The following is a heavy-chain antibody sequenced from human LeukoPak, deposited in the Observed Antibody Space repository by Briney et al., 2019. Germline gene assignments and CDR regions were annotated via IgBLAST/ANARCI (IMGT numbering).Heavy chain of an antibody. V-gene: IGHV3-23*01. CDR1: GFTFSSYA. Sequence: GGSLRLSCAASGFTFSSYAMSWVRQAPGKGLEWVSAISGSGGSTYYADSVKGRFTISRDNSKNTLYLQMNSLRAEDTAAYYCAKDDRFRSYGGNSALFDYWGQGTLVTVSS. CDR2: ISGSGGST. J-gene: IGHJ4*02. CDR3: AKDDRFRSYGGNSALFDY. D-gene: IGHD4-23*01.